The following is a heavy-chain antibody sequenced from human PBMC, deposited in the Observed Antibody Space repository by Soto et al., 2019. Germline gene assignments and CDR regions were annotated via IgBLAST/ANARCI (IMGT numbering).Heavy chain of an antibody. CDR3: ARAGNWNYFLHDYGMDV. Sequence: SETLSLTCAVSGSSISSGYYWGWIRQPPGKGLEWIGSIYHSGSTYYNPSLESRVTISVDTSKNQFSLKLSSVTAADTAVYYCARAGNWNYFLHDYGMDVWGQGTTVTVSS. CDR1: GSSISSGYY. V-gene: IGHV4-38-2*01. CDR2: IYHSGST. J-gene: IGHJ6*02. D-gene: IGHD1-7*01.